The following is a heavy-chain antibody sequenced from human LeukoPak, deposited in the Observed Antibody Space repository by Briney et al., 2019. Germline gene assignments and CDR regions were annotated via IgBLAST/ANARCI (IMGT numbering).Heavy chain of an antibody. CDR3: ACYYFDSSGSFDY. CDR2: IYYSGST. D-gene: IGHD3-22*01. V-gene: IGHV4-39*01. Sequence: PSETLSLTCTVSGGSISSSSYYWGWIRQPPGKGLEWIGSIYYSGSTYYNPSLKSRVTISVDTSKNQFSLKLSSVTAADTAIYYCACYYFDSSGSFDYWGQGTMVTVSS. J-gene: IGHJ4*02. CDR1: GGSISSSSYY.